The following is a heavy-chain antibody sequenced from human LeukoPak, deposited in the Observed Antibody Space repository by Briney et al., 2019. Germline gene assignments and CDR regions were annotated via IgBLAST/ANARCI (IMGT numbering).Heavy chain of an antibody. CDR2: INPNSGGT. Sequence: GASVKVSWKASGYTFTDYYVHWVRQAPGQGLEWMGWINPNSGGTKYAQKFQGRVTMTRDTSFSTAHMELSRLRSDDTAVYYCARDSVDGSGTYYNDSPDYWGQGTLVTVSS. CDR3: ARDSVDGSGTYYNDSPDY. J-gene: IGHJ4*02. D-gene: IGHD3-10*01. CDR1: GYTFTDYY. V-gene: IGHV1-2*02.